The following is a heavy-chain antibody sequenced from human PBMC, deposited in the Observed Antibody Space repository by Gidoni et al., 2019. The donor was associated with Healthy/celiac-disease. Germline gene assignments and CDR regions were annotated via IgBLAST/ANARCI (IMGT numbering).Heavy chain of an antibody. CDR2: IIPILGIA. Sequence: QVQLVQSGAEVKKPGSSVKVSCKAYGGTFSSYSISWVRQAPGQGLDWMGRIIPILGIANYAQKVQGRVMITADKSTSTAYRELSSLRSEDTAVYYCARAEAYYYDSSGYYDAFDIWGQGTMVTVSS. J-gene: IGHJ3*02. D-gene: IGHD3-22*01. CDR1: GGTFSSYS. CDR3: ARAEAYYYDSSGYYDAFDI. V-gene: IGHV1-69*04.